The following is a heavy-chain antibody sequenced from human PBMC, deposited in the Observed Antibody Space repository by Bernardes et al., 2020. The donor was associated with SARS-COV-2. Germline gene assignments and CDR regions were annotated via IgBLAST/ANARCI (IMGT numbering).Heavy chain of an antibody. CDR3: ARADCSSASCYPGGDY. D-gene: IGHD2-2*01. Sequence: LYLTFTFSGGSIRHYYWSWIRQPPGKGLEWIGYIYYSGSTNYNPSLKSRVTISVDTSKNQFFLNLSSVTAADTAVYYCARADCSSASCYPGGDYWGQGTLVTVSS. CDR1: GGSIRHYY. V-gene: IGHV4-59*01. CDR2: IYYSGST. J-gene: IGHJ4*02.